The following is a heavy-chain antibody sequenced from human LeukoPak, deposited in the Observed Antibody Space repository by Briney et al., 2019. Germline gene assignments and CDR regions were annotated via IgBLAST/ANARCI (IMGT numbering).Heavy chain of an antibody. Sequence: SETLSLTCTVSGGSVSSVSAYCSWIRQPAGKGLGWIGRIYPSVSTNYDPSLKSRVTMSLDTSKNQFSLKLSSVTAADTGVYYCARIISGYTYYMDVWGKGTTVTISS. V-gene: IGHV4-61*02. CDR1: GGSVSSVSAY. J-gene: IGHJ6*03. CDR3: ARIISGYTYYMDV. D-gene: IGHD3-22*01. CDR2: IYPSVST.